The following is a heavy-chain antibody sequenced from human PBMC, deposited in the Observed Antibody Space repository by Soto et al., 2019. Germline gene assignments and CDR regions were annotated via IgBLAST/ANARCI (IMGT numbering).Heavy chain of an antibody. D-gene: IGHD3-10*01. V-gene: IGHV4-34*01. Sequence: SETLSLTCAVYGGSFSGYYWSWIRQPPGKGLEWIGEINHSGSTNYNPSLKSRVTISVDTSKNQFSLKLSSVTAADTAVYYCARAARSVTMVRGVMRAYGMDVWAQGTTVTVSS. CDR3: ARAARSVTMVRGVMRAYGMDV. CDR1: GGSFSGYY. J-gene: IGHJ6*02. CDR2: INHSGST.